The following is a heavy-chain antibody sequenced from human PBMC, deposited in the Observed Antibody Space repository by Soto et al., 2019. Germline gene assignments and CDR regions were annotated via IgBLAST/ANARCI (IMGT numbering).Heavy chain of an antibody. CDR1: GYTFTSYG. J-gene: IGHJ4*02. D-gene: IGHD2-2*02. CDR3: ARGRCSSTSCYTAVDY. V-gene: IGHV1-18*04. Sequence: ASVKVSCKASGYTFTSYGISWVRQAPGQGLEWMGWISAYNGDTNYAQKLQGRVTVTTDASTSTAYMELRSLRSDDTAVYYCARGRCSSTSCYTAVDYWGQGTLVTVSS. CDR2: ISAYNGDT.